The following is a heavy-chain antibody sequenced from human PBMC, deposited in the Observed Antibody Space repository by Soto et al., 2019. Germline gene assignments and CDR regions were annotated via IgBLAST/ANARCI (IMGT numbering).Heavy chain of an antibody. V-gene: IGHV1-18*04. CDR2: ISAYNGNT. CDR1: GYTFTSYG. CDR3: ARATVGYCSSTSCDIHYYGMDV. D-gene: IGHD2-2*02. J-gene: IGHJ6*04. Sequence: QVQLVQSGAEVKKPGASVKVSFKASGYTFTSYGISWVRQAPGQGLEWMGWISAYNGNTNYAQKLQGRVTMTTDTSTSTAYMALRSLRSDDTAVYYCARATVGYCSSTSCDIHYYGMDVWGKGNTVTVSS.